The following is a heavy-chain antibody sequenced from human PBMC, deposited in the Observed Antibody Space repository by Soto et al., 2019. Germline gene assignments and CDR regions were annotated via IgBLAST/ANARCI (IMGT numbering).Heavy chain of an antibody. J-gene: IGHJ4*02. CDR1: GFTFSDFY. Sequence: GGSLRLSCAASGFTFSDFYMSWIRQAPGKGLEWLSHISGGGGTIYYADSVKGRFTISRDNAKNSLYLQMSSLRAEDTAVYYCARGRKYSSSADCNFDYWGQGTLVTVSS. D-gene: IGHD6-6*01. CDR3: ARGRKYSSSADCNFDY. CDR2: ISGGGGTI. V-gene: IGHV3-11*01.